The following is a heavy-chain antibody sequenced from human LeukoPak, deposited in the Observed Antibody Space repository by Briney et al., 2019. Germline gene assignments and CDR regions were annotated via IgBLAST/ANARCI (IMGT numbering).Heavy chain of an antibody. CDR3: ASGPPYYDSSGYYSGYFDY. J-gene: IGHJ4*02. V-gene: IGHV1-69*06. CDR1: GGTFSSYA. Sequence: ASVKVSCKASGGTFSSYAISWVRQAPGQGLEWMGGIIPIFGTANYAQKSQGRVTITADKSTSTAYMELSSLRSEDTAVYYCASGPPYYDSSGYYSGYFDYWGQGTLVTVSS. D-gene: IGHD3-22*01. CDR2: IIPIFGTA.